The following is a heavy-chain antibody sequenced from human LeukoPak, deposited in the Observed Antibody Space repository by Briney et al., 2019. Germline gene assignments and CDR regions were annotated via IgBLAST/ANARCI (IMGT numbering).Heavy chain of an antibody. Sequence: SQTLSLTCAISGDSVFSDSSWNWIRQSPSRGLEWLGRTYYRSKWYYDYAVAVKSRISINPDTSKNQFSLQLSSVTPEDTAVYYCARDPVGGSTIFDYWGQGTLVTVSS. CDR3: ARDPVGGSTIFDY. J-gene: IGHJ4*02. CDR1: GDSVFSDSS. D-gene: IGHD1-26*01. CDR2: TYYRSKWYY. V-gene: IGHV6-1*01.